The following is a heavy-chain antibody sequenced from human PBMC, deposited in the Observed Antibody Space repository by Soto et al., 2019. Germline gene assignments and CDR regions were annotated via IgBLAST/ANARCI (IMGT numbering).Heavy chain of an antibody. D-gene: IGHD6-13*01. CDR1: GYSFTGYY. Sequence: SVKVSCEASGYSFTGYYMHWVRQAPGQGLEWMGWINPNSGGTNYAQKFQGWVTMTRDTSISTAYMELSRLRSDDTAVYYCARDPYSIAAAGTGQNWFDPWGQGTLVTVSS. CDR3: ARDPYSIAAAGTGQNWFDP. J-gene: IGHJ5*02. V-gene: IGHV1-2*04. CDR2: INPNSGGT.